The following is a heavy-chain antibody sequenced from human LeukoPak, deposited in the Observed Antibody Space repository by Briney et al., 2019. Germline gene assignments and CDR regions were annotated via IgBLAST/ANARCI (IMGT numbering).Heavy chain of an antibody. CDR1: GYTFTNYA. D-gene: IGHD3-22*01. Sequence: ASVKVSCKASGYTFTNYAMNWVRQAPGQRLEWMGWINGGNGNAKYSQNFQGRVTITRDTSANTVYMELSSLRSEDTAVYYCARDYYYDSSGYPYSPFDYWGQGTLVTVFS. CDR2: INGGNGNA. V-gene: IGHV1-3*01. CDR3: ARDYYYDSSGYPYSPFDY. J-gene: IGHJ4*02.